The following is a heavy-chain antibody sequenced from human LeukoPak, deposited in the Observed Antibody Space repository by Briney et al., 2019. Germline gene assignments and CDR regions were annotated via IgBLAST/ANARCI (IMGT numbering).Heavy chain of an antibody. CDR3: AKTRRWEIAAAGTFDY. Sequence: GGSLRLSCAASGFTVSSNYMSWVRQAPGKGPEWVSAIGSGGGTYYADSVKGRFTISRDNSKNTLYLQMNSLRAEDTAVYYCAKTRRWEIAAAGTFDYWGQGTLVTVSS. V-gene: IGHV3-53*01. J-gene: IGHJ4*02. D-gene: IGHD6-13*01. CDR1: GFTVSSNY. CDR2: IGSGGGT.